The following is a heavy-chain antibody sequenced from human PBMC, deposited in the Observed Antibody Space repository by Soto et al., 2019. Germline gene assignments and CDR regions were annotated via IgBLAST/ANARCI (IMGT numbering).Heavy chain of an antibody. CDR2: IYYSGST. CDR1: GGSISSGDYY. V-gene: IGHV4-30-4*01. CDR3: ARDSYGSGSYDY. D-gene: IGHD3-10*01. J-gene: IGHJ4*02. Sequence: PSETLSLTCTVSGGSISSGDYYWSWIRQPPGKGLEWIGYIYYSGSTYYNPSLKSRVTMSVDASKNQFSLKLSSVTAADMAVYYCARDSYGSGSYDYWGQGTLVTVSS.